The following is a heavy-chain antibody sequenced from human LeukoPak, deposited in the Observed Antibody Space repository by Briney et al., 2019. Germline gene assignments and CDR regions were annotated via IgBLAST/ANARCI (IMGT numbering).Heavy chain of an antibody. CDR1: GLTLSSYE. CDR3: AKVLEQLAPDY. Sequence: GGSLTLSCAASGLTLSSYEMNWVRQAPGKGLEWVSYISSSGSTIYSADSVKGRYYNSRDNAKNSLYLQMNSLRAEDTAVYCCAKVLEQLAPDYWGQRTLGTVSS. J-gene: IGHJ4*02. D-gene: IGHD6-6*01. CDR2: ISSSGSTI. V-gene: IGHV3-48*03.